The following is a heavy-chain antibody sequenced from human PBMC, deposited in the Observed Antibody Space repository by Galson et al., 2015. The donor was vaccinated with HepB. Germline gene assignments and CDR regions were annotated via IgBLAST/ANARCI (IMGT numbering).Heavy chain of an antibody. D-gene: IGHD3-22*01. J-gene: IGHJ3*02. Sequence: SVTVSCKASGSTFTGYYMHWVRQAPGQGLEWMGWINPNSGGTNYAQKFQGRVTMTRDTSISTAYMELSRLRSDDTAVYYCAREGFYDSSGYYEGAFDIWGQGTMVTVSS. CDR1: GSTFTGYY. CDR3: AREGFYDSSGYYEGAFDI. V-gene: IGHV1-2*02. CDR2: INPNSGGT.